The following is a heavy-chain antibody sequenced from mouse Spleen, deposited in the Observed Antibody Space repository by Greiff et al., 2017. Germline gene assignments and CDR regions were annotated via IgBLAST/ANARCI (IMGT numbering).Heavy chain of an antibody. CDR2: IWSGGST. V-gene: IGHV2-2*01. CDR1: GFSLTSYG. CDR3: ARVTCYPYAMDY. Sequence: QVQLKESGPGLVQPSQSLSITCTVSGFSLTSYGVHWVRQSPGKGLEWLGVIWSGGSTDYNAAFVSRLSISKDNSKSQVFFKMNSLQADDTAIYYCARVTCYPYAMDYWGQRTSVTVSS. D-gene: IGHD2-12*01. J-gene: IGHJ4*01.